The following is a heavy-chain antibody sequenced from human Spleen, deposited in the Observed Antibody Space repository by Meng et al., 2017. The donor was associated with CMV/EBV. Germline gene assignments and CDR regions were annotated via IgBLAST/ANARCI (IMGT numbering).Heavy chain of an antibody. CDR2: ISWNSGNI. CDR3: AKVSGRYYGSGTNYGMDV. CDR1: GFTFDDHA. J-gene: IGHJ6*02. V-gene: IGHV3-9*01. D-gene: IGHD3-10*01. Sequence: GGSLRLSCGASGFTFDDHAMHWVRQVPGKGLEWVSGISWNSGNIGYADSVKGRFTISRDNAKNSLYLQMNSLRAEDTALYYCAKVSGRYYGSGTNYGMDVWGQGTTVTVSS.